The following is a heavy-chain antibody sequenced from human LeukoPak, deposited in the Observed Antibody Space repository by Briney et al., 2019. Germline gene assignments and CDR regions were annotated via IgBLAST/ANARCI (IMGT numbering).Heavy chain of an antibody. CDR1: GGSISSGSSY. CDR3: ARDHLWSGSEWFDP. J-gene: IGHJ5*02. D-gene: IGHD3-3*01. Sequence: PSETLSLTCTVSGGSISSGSSYWGWIRQPPGKGLEWIGNIYYSGSTNYNPSLKSRVTISVDTSKNQFSLKLSSVTAADTAVYYCARDHLWSGSEWFDPWGQGTLVTVSS. CDR2: IYYSGST. V-gene: IGHV4-61*01.